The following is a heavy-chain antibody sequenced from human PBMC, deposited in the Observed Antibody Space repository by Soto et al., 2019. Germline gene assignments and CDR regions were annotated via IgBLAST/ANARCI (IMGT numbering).Heavy chain of an antibody. V-gene: IGHV4-31*03. CDR1: GGSISSGGYY. CDR2: IYYSGST. Sequence: QVQLQESGPGLVKPSQTLSLTCTVSGGSISSGGYYWSWIRQHPGKGLEWIGYIYYSGSTYYNPSLKSRVTISVDTSKNQFSLKLSSVTAADTAVYYCARDQAVSGSGTTYWFDPWGQGTLVTVSS. CDR3: ARDQAVSGSGTTYWFDP. J-gene: IGHJ5*02. D-gene: IGHD3-10*01.